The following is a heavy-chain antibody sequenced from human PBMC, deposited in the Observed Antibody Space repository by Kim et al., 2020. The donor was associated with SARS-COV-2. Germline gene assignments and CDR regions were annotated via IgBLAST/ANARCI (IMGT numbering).Heavy chain of an antibody. CDR3: ATRGDYSSSWYEPTESYYYYGMDV. CDR1: GYTLTELS. V-gene: IGHV1-24*01. J-gene: IGHJ6*02. Sequence: ASVKVSCKVSGYTLTELSMHWVRQAPGKGLEWMGGFDPEDGETIYAQKFQGRVTMTEDTSTDTAYMELSSLRSEDTAVYYCATRGDYSSSWYEPTESYYYYGMDVWGQGTTVTVSS. CDR2: FDPEDGET. D-gene: IGHD6-13*01.